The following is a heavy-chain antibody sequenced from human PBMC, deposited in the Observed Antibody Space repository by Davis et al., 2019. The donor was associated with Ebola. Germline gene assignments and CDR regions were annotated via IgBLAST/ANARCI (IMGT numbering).Heavy chain of an antibody. Sequence: PGGSLRLSCAASGFTFSDYYMSWVRQAPGKGLEWVARVRNKANSYTTEYAASVKGRFTISRDDSENSLYLQMNSLKTEDTAVYYCVRSPNSGGYRWFDPWGQGTLVTVSS. CDR1: GFTFSDYY. CDR2: VRNKANSYTT. CDR3: VRSPNSGGYRWFDP. J-gene: IGHJ5*02. D-gene: IGHD3-22*01. V-gene: IGHV3-72*01.